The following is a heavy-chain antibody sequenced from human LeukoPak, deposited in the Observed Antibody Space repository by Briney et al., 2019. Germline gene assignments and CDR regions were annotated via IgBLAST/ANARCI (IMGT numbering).Heavy chain of an antibody. CDR2: IWYDGSNE. D-gene: IGHD3-22*01. CDR3: ARGSYYSDSSGPLR. CDR1: GFTFSSYG. V-gene: IGHV3-33*01. Sequence: GGSLRLSCAASGFTFSSYGMHWVRQAPGKGLELVAIIWYDGSNEYYADSVKGRFIISRDNSKNTLYLQMNSLRAEDTAVYYCARGSYYSDSSGPLRWGQGTLVTVSS. J-gene: IGHJ4*02.